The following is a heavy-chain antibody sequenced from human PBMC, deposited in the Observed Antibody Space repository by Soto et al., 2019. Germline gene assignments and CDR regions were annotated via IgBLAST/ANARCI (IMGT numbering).Heavy chain of an antibody. Sequence: QVPLVQSGAEVKKPGASVKVSCKGSGYTFTSYGITWVRQAPGQGLEWMGWISAHNGNTDYAQKLQGRVTVTRDTSTSRAYMELRSLRSDDTAVYYCARGRYGDYWGQGALVTVSS. CDR3: ARGRYGDY. V-gene: IGHV1-18*01. CDR2: ISAHNGNT. J-gene: IGHJ4*02. CDR1: GYTFTSYG. D-gene: IGHD1-1*01.